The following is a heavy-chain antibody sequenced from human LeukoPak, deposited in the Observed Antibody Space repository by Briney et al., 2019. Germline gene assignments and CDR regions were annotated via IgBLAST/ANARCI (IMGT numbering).Heavy chain of an antibody. V-gene: IGHV3-7*01. CDR3: ARDQGAVAGYYYYYYMDV. CDR1: GFTFSDYY. D-gene: IGHD6-19*01. J-gene: IGHJ6*03. CDR2: IKQDGSEK. Sequence: GTLRLSCAASGFTFSDYYMNWIRQAPGKGLEWVANIKQDGSEKYYVDSVKGRFTISRDNAKNSLYLQMNSLRAEDTAVYYCARDQGAVAGYYYYYYMDVWGKGTTVTVSS.